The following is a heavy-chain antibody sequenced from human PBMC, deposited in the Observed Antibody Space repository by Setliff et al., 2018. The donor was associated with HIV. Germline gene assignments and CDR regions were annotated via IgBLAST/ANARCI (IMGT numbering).Heavy chain of an antibody. Sequence: SLTCTVSGGSISSYYWSWIRQPPGKGLEWIGYIYTSGSVNYNPSLNSRVTISVDTSKNQFSLKVNSVTAADTAVYYCARSPRIGVASEFEYWGQGTLVTVSS. D-gene: IGHD6-19*01. CDR3: ARSPRIGVASEFEY. V-gene: IGHV4-4*09. CDR1: GGSISSYY. J-gene: IGHJ4*02. CDR2: IYTSGSV.